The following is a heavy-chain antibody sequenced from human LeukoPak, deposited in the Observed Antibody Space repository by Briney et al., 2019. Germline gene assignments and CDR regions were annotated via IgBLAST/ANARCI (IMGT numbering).Heavy chain of an antibody. CDR3: ARAVGYCSLVLDY. V-gene: IGHV4-30-2*01. Sequence: SGTLSLTCAVSGGSISSGGYSWSWIRQPPGKGLEWIGYIYHSGSTYYNPSLKSRVTISVDRSKNQFSLKLSSVTAADTAVYYCARAVGYCSLVLDYWGQGTLVTVSS. CDR2: IYHSGST. D-gene: IGHD5-18*01. CDR1: GGSISSGGYS. J-gene: IGHJ4*02.